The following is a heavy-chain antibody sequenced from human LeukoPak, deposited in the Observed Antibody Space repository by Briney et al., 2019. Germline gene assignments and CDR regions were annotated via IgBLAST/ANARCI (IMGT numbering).Heavy chain of an antibody. V-gene: IGHV4-34*01. Sequence: PSETLSLTCAVYGGSFSGYYWSWIRQPPGKGLEWIGEINHSGSTNYNPSLKSRVTISVDTSKNQFSLKLSSVTAADTAVYYCARVVAIAAVGTDYFDYWGQGTLVTVSS. CDR3: ARVVAIAAVGTDYFDY. J-gene: IGHJ4*02. D-gene: IGHD6-13*01. CDR1: GGSFSGYY. CDR2: INHSGST.